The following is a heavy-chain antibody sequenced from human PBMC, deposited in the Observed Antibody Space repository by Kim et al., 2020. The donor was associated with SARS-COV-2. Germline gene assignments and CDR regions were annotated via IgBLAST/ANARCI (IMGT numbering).Heavy chain of an antibody. D-gene: IGHD2-15*01. CDR2: IYSGGGST. J-gene: IGHJ6*02. Sequence: GGSLRLSCAASGFTFSSYAMSWVRQAPGKGLEWVSVIYSGGGSTYYADSVKGRFTISRDNSKNTLYLQMNSLRAEDTAVYYCAKDRSPDYSGMDVWGQGTTVTVSS. CDR3: AKDRSPDYSGMDV. V-gene: IGHV3-23*03. CDR1: GFTFSSYA.